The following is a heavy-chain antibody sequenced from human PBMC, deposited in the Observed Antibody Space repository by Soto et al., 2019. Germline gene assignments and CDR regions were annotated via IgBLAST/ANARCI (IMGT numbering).Heavy chain of an antibody. D-gene: IGHD1-7*01. Sequence: SETLSLTWTVSGGSISSYYGSWIRQPPGKGLEWIGYIYYSGSTNYNPSLKSRVTISVDTSKNQFSLKLSSVTAADTAVYYCARDLTGTTGMDVWGQGTTVTVSS. CDR2: IYYSGST. V-gene: IGHV4-59*01. CDR1: GGSISSYY. CDR3: ARDLTGTTGMDV. J-gene: IGHJ6*02.